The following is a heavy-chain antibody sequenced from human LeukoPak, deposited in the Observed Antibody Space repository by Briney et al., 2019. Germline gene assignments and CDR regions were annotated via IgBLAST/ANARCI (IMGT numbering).Heavy chain of an antibody. CDR1: GFTFSSYS. V-gene: IGHV3-21*01. Sequence: GGSLRLSCAASGFTFSSYSMNWVRQAPGKGLEWVSSISSGSSYIYYADSVKGRFTISRDNARNSLYLQMNSLRPEDTAVYYCARDLSAEFDYWGQGTLVTVSS. CDR2: ISSGSSYI. J-gene: IGHJ4*02. CDR3: ARDLSAEFDY.